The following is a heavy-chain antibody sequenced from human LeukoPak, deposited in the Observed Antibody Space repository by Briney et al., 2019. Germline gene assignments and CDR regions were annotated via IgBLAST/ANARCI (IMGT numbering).Heavy chain of an antibody. Sequence: GGSLRLSCAASGFTFSRYGMHWVRQAPGKGLEWVAVIWYDGNNKYYADSVKGRFTISRDNSKNTLYLQMNSLRAEDTAVYYCAKDLGYCSSTSCSGNAFDIWGQGTMVTVSS. V-gene: IGHV3-33*06. CDR3: AKDLGYCSSTSCSGNAFDI. D-gene: IGHD2-2*01. J-gene: IGHJ3*02. CDR2: IWYDGNNK. CDR1: GFTFSRYG.